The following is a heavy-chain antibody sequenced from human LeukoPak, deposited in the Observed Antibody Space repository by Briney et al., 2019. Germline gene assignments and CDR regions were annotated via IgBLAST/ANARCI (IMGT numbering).Heavy chain of an antibody. CDR3: ARVAPGHDIGRGYFDY. V-gene: IGHV3-48*01. D-gene: IGHD2-21*01. CDR2: ITSNSGTI. Sequence: GVSLRLSCAASGFTFSIYSMNWVRQAPGKGLEWLSYITSNSGTIYYTDSVKGRFTISRDNAKNSLYLQMNSLRAEDTAVYYCARVAPGHDIGRGYFDYWGQGTLVTVSS. CDR1: GFTFSIYS. J-gene: IGHJ4*02.